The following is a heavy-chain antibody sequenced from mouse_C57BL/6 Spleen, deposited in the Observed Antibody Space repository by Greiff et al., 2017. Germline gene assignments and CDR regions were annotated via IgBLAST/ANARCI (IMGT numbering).Heavy chain of an antibody. CDR3: ARLHYDYPLDY. CDR1: GFTFSSYT. D-gene: IGHD2-4*01. V-gene: IGHV5-9*01. CDR2: ISGGGGNT. J-gene: IGHJ2*01. Sequence: EVKVVESGGGLVKPGGSLKLSCAASGFTFSSYTMSWVRQTPEKRLEWVATISGGGGNTYYPDSVKGRFTISRDNAKNTLYLQMSSLRSEDTALYYCARLHYDYPLDYWGQGTTLTVSS.